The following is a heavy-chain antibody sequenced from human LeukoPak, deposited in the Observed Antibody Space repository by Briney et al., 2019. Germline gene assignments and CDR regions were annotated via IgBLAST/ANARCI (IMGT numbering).Heavy chain of an antibody. D-gene: IGHD1-7*01. J-gene: IGHJ3*02. CDR1: GGSISSYY. V-gene: IGHV4-59*01. CDR3: ATLTGTTPFDI. Sequence: PSETLSLTCTVSGGSISSYYWSWIRQPPGKGLEWIGYIYYSGSTYYNPSLKSRVTISVDTSKNQFSLKLSSVTAADTAVYYCATLTGTTPFDIWGQGTMVTVSS. CDR2: IYYSGST.